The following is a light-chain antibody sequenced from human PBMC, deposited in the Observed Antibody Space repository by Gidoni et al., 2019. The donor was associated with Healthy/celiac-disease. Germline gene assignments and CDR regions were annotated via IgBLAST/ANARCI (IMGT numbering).Light chain of an antibody. V-gene: IGKV1-8*01. CDR3: QQYYSYSWT. CDR2: AAS. J-gene: IGKJ1*01. CDR1: QGISSY. Sequence: AVRMTKSPSSFSASTGDGVTITCRASQGISSYLAWYQQKPGKAPKLLIYAASTLHSGVPSRFSGSGSGTDFTLTISCLQSEDFATYYCQQYYSYSWTFGQGTKVEIK.